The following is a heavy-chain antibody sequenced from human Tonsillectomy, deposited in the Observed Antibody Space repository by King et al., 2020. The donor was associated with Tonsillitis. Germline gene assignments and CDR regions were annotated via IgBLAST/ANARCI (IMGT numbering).Heavy chain of an antibody. V-gene: IGHV3-21*01. Sequence: VQLVESGGGLVKPGGSLRLSCAASGFTFSSYTMNWVRQAPGKGLEWVSSISSSSSYIYYADSVRGRFTISRDNAKNSLYLQMNSLRAEETAVYSCARDSRYRYPSLWYFDLWGRGTLVTVSS. CDR3: ARDSRYRYPSLWYFDL. CDR1: GFTFSSYT. D-gene: IGHD5-18*01. CDR2: ISSSSSYI. J-gene: IGHJ2*01.